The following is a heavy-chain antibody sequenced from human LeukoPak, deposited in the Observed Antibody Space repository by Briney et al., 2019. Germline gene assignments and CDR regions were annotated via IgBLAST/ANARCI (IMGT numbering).Heavy chain of an antibody. D-gene: IGHD1-1*01. Sequence: PGGSLRLSCAASGFTFSDYYMSWIRQAPGKGLKWVSSISGSGGSTYYADSVKGRFTISRDNSKNTLYLQMNSLRAEDTAVYYCAKDPGNNNWSYWYFDIWGRGTLVSVSS. CDR3: AKDPGNNNWSYWYFDI. V-gene: IGHV3-23*01. CDR1: GFTFSDYY. J-gene: IGHJ2*01. CDR2: ISGSGGST.